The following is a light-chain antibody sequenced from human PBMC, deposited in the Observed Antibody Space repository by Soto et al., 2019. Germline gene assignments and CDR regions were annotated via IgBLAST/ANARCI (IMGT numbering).Light chain of an antibody. V-gene: IGLV2-14*01. CDR1: SSDVGGYNY. J-gene: IGLJ3*02. Sequence: QLVLTQPASVSGSPGQSITISCTGTSSDVGGYNYVSWYQQHPGKAPRFMIYEVSNRPSGVSNRFSGSKSGNTASLTISGLQADDEADYYCCSYTTRSTWVFGGGTKVTVL. CDR2: EVS. CDR3: CSYTTRSTWV.